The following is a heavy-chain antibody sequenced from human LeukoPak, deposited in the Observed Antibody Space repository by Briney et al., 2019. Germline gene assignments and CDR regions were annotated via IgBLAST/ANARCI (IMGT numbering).Heavy chain of an antibody. Sequence: EASVTVSCKASGGTFSSYAISWVRQAPGQGLEWMGGIIPIFGTANYAQKFQGRVTITADESTSTAYMELSSLRSEDTAVYYCAREVLLWFGETPQDYYYYYGMDVWGQGTTVTVSS. CDR2: IIPIFGTA. J-gene: IGHJ6*02. D-gene: IGHD3-10*01. CDR3: AREVLLWFGETPQDYYYYYGMDV. CDR1: GGTFSSYA. V-gene: IGHV1-69*13.